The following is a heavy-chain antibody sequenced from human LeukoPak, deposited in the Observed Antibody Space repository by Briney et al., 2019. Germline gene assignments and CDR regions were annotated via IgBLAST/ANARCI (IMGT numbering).Heavy chain of an antibody. CDR2: IWYDGSNK. D-gene: IGHD4-23*01. CDR3: AKVKLDYGGSYYFDY. J-gene: IGHJ4*02. Sequence: GGSLRLSCAASGFTFSSYGMHWVREAPGKGLEWVAVIWYDGSNKYYAESVKGRFTISRDNSKNTLYLQMNSLRAEDTAVYYCAKVKLDYGGSYYFDYWGQGTLVTVSS. CDR1: GFTFSSYG. V-gene: IGHV3-33*06.